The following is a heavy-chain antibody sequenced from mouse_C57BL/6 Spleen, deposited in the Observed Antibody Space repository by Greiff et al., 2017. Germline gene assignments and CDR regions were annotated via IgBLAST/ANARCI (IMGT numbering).Heavy chain of an antibody. CDR2: IYPRSGNT. Sequence: VQRVESGAELARPGASVKLSCKASGYTFTSYGISWVKQRTGQGLEWIGEIYPRSGNTYYNEKFKGKATLTADKSSSTAYMELRSLTSEDSAVYFCAREDGNYDAMDYWGQGTSVTVAS. V-gene: IGHV1-81*01. CDR3: AREDGNYDAMDY. J-gene: IGHJ4*01. CDR1: GYTFTSYG. D-gene: IGHD2-1*01.